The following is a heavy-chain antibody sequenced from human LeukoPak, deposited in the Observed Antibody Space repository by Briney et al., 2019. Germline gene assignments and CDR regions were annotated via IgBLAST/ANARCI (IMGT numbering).Heavy chain of an antibody. Sequence: PGGSLRLSCAASGFTFSSYGMHWVRQAPGKGLEWVAFIRYDGSNKYYADSVKGRFTISRDNSKNTLYLQMNSLRAEDTAVYYCARDGGAVSIAWQLRPFDYWGQGTLVTVSS. CDR1: GFTFSSYG. CDR3: ARDGGAVSIAWQLRPFDY. D-gene: IGHD6-6*01. CDR2: IRYDGSNK. J-gene: IGHJ4*02. V-gene: IGHV3-30*02.